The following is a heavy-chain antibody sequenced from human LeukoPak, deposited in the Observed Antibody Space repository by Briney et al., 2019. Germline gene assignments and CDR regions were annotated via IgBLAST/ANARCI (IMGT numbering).Heavy chain of an antibody. CDR1: GLTFSSYG. J-gene: IGHJ1*01. CDR3: AKDPGGWRPEYFQH. CDR2: IRYDGNKI. Sequence: GGSLRLSCAASGLTFSSYGMHWVRQAPGKGLEWVAFIRYDGNKIYYADSVKGRFTISRDNSKNTLYLQMNSLRAEDTAVYYCAKDPGGWRPEYFQHWGQGTLVTVSS. D-gene: IGHD6-19*01. V-gene: IGHV3-30*02.